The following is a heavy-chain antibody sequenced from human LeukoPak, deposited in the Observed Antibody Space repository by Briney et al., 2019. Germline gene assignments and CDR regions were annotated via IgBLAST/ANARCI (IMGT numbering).Heavy chain of an antibody. CDR3: ATLNDYYYYGMDV. CDR1: GGSFSGYY. CDR2: INHSGST. V-gene: IGHV4-34*01. J-gene: IGHJ6*02. Sequence: NPSETLSLTCAVYGGSFSGYYWSWIRQPPGKGLEWIGEINHSGSTNYNPSLKSRVTISVDTSKNQFSLKLSSVTAADTAVYYCATLNDYYYYGMDVWGQGTAVTVSS.